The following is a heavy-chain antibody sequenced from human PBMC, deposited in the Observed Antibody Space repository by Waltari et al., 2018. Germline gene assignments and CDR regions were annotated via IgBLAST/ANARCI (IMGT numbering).Heavy chain of an antibody. D-gene: IGHD1-26*01. CDR1: GYTVISYY. CDR2: INPSGGST. Sequence: QVQLVQSGAEVKKPGASVKVSCKAAGYTVISYYMHWVRQAPGQGLEWMRIINPSGGSTSYAQKFQGRVTMTRDTSTSTVYMELSSLRSEDTAVYYCARDGFDSGSYDYWGQGTLVTVSS. V-gene: IGHV1-46*01. J-gene: IGHJ4*02. CDR3: ARDGFDSGSYDY.